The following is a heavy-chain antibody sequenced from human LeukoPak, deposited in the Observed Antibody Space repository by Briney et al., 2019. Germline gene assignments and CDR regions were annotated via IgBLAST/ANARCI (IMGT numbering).Heavy chain of an antibody. CDR1: GGSISSYY. CDR3: ARGLYLADYYFDY. V-gene: IGHV4-59*01. D-gene: IGHD6-19*01. Sequence: SETLSLTCTVSGGSISSYYWSWIRQPPGKGLEWIGYIYYSGSTNYNPSLKSRVTISVDTSKNQFSLKLSSVTAADTAVYYCARGLYLADYYFDYWGQGTLVTVSS. CDR2: IYYSGST. J-gene: IGHJ4*02.